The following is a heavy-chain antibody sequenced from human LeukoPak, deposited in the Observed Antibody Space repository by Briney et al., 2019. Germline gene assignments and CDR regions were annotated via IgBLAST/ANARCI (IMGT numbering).Heavy chain of an antibody. CDR3: ARDYRSGGGRDY. J-gene: IGHJ4*02. Sequence: PGGSLRLSCAASGFTFSGYWMSWVRQAPGKGLEWVANIKQDGSEKYYVDSAKGRFTVSRDNAKNSLYLQMNSLRAEDTAVYYCARDYRSGGGRDYWGQGTLVTVSS. CDR1: GFTFSGYW. D-gene: IGHD2-15*01. V-gene: IGHV3-7*01. CDR2: IKQDGSEK.